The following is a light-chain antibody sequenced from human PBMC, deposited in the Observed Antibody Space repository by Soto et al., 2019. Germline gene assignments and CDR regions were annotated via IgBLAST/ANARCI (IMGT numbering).Light chain of an antibody. J-gene: IGLJ3*02. V-gene: IGLV1-44*01. CDR3: ATWDDSLNGGV. Sequence: QSVLTQPPSSSGTPGQRVTISCSGSSSNIGSNTINWYQHLPGTAPKLLIYSSNQRPSGVPDRFSGSRSGTSASLAISGLQSEDEADYYCATWDDSLNGGVFGGGTKLTVL. CDR2: SSN. CDR1: SSNIGSNT.